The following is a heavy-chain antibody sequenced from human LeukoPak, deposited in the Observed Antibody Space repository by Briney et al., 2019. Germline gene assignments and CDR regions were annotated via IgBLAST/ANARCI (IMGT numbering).Heavy chain of an antibody. CDR2: IYYSGST. CDR3: ARGPEGATNWFDP. V-gene: IGHV4-39*07. D-gene: IGHD1-26*01. CDR1: GGSISSSISSSAYY. J-gene: IGHJ5*02. Sequence: SETLSLTCTVSGGSISSSISSSAYYWGWIRQPPGKGLEWIGSIYYSGSTYYNPSLKSRVTISVDTSKNQFSLKLSSVTAADTAVYYCARGPEGATNWFDPWGQGTLVTVSS.